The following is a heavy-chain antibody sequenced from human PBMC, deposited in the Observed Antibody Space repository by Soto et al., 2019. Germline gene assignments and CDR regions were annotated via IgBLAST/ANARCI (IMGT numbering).Heavy chain of an antibody. D-gene: IGHD6-19*01. V-gene: IGHV1-18*01. CDR2: INANNGHT. Sequence: ASVKVSCKASGYTFTSYGISWVRQAPGESLEWMGWINANNGHTKNSQNFQGSVTITRDTSASTAYMELSSLRFEDTALYYCARAVAVPADFDYWGQGTLVTVSS. CDR3: ARAVAVPADFDY. J-gene: IGHJ4*02. CDR1: GYTFTSYG.